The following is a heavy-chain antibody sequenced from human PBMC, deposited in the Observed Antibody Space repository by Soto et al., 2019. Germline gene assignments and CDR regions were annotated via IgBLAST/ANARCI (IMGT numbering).Heavy chain of an antibody. V-gene: IGHV1-46*01. CDR2: INPSGAGT. D-gene: IGHD1-1*01. CDR3: ARGGRGTTDNWFDP. Sequence: ASVKVSCKASGYTFTRYYMHWVRQAPGQGLEWMGIINPSGAGTTYAQKFQGRVTMTRDTSTSTVYMELSSLRSEDTAVYYCARGGRGTTDNWFDPWGQGALVTVAS. CDR1: GYTFTRYY. J-gene: IGHJ5*02.